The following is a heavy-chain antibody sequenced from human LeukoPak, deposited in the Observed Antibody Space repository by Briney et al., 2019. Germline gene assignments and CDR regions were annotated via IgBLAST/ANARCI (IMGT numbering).Heavy chain of an antibody. CDR2: ISGSGGST. CDR1: GFTVSRNY. Sequence: GGSLRLSCAASGFTVSRNYMNWVRQAPGKGLEWVSAISGSGGSTYYADSVKGRFTISRDNSKNTLSLQMNSLRAEDTSVYYCARGQRRHIDMAPSFDYWGQGTLVTVSS. V-gene: IGHV3-23*01. CDR3: ARGQRRHIDMAPSFDY. D-gene: IGHD5-24*01. J-gene: IGHJ4*02.